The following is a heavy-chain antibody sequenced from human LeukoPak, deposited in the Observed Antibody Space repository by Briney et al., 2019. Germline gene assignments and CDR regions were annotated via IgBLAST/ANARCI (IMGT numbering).Heavy chain of an antibody. V-gene: IGHV4-31*03. D-gene: IGHD2-15*01. CDR3: AREGCSGGSCYFGY. CDR2: IYYSGST. J-gene: IGHJ4*02. CDR1: GGSISSGGYY. Sequence: SQTLSLTCTVSGGSISSGGYYWSWIRQHPGKGLEWIGYIYYSGSTYYNPSLKSRVTISVDTSKNQFSLKLSSVTAADTAVYYCAREGCSGGSCYFGYWGQGTLVTVSS.